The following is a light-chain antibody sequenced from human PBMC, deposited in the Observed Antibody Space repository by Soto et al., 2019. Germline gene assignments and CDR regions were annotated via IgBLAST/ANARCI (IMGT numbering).Light chain of an antibody. CDR2: EVS. Sequence: QSALTQPPSASGSPGQSVTISCTGTSSDVGAYNYVSWYQQHPGKAPKLMIYEVSERPSGVPDRCSGSKSGHTASLNVSWIQAEDEADYYCSSYAGSNKDVFGTWTKLTVI. V-gene: IGLV2-8*01. CDR3: SSYAGSNKDV. CDR1: SSDVGAYNY. J-gene: IGLJ1*01.